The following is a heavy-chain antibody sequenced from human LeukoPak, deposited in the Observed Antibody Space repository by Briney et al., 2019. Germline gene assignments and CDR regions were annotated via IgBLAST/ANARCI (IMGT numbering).Heavy chain of an antibody. CDR3: ARHPRGAYSSGWYYFDY. D-gene: IGHD6-19*01. V-gene: IGHV4-38-2*02. Sequence: SETLSLTCTVSGYSISSGYYWGWIRQPPGKGLEWIGSIYHSGSTYYNPSLKSRVTISVDTSKNQFSLKLSSVTAADTAVYYCARHPRGAYSSGWYYFDYWGQGTLVTVSS. CDR2: IYHSGST. CDR1: GYSISSGYY. J-gene: IGHJ4*02.